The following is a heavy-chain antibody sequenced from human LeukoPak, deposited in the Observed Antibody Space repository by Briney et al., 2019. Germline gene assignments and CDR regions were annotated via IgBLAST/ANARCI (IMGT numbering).Heavy chain of an antibody. Sequence: ASVKVSCKASGGTFSSYAISWVRQAPGQGLEWMGGIIPIFGTANYAQKFQGRVTITADESTSTAYMELSSLRSEDTAVYYCARLPGKILPKVSDIWGQGTMVTVSS. CDR3: ARLPGKILPKVSDI. J-gene: IGHJ3*02. V-gene: IGHV1-69*13. CDR1: GGTFSSYA. D-gene: IGHD2/OR15-2a*01. CDR2: IIPIFGTA.